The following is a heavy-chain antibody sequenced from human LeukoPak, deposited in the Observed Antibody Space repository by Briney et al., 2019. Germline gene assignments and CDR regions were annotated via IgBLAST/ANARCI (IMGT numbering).Heavy chain of an antibody. Sequence: PSETLSLTCTVSGGSISSYYWSWIRQPPGKGLEWIGYIYYSGSTNYNPSLKSRVTISVDTSKNQFSLKLSSVTAADTAVYYCAGGGYGDYYMDVWGKGTTVTVSS. CDR1: GGSISSYY. D-gene: IGHD5-18*01. CDR2: IYYSGST. J-gene: IGHJ6*03. V-gene: IGHV4-59*01. CDR3: AGGGYGDYYMDV.